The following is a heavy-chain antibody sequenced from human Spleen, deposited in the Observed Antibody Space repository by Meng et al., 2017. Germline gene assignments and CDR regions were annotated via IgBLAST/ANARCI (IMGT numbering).Heavy chain of an antibody. CDR1: GGSISSYY. J-gene: IGHJ6*02. Sequence: SETLSLTCTVSGGSISSYYWSWIRQPPGKGLEWIGYIYYSGSTNYNPSLKSRVTISVDTSKNQFSLKLSSVTAADTAVYYCARSYCSGGSCYSVMDVWGQGTTVTVSS. CDR3: ARSYCSGGSCYSVMDV. V-gene: IGHV4-59*12. CDR2: IYYSGST. D-gene: IGHD2-15*01.